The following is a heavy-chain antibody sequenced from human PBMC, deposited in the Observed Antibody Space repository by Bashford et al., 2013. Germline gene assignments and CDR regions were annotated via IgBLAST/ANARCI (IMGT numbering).Heavy chain of an antibody. D-gene: IGHD5-24*01. Sequence: GGSLRLSCAASGFTFNNYAMSWVRQSPGKGLEWVSAITGSGGRTYYADSVKGRFTISRDNSKNTLYLEMDSLRAEDTAVYYCAKATTPRDGYNDFDYWGQGSLVTVSS. CDR2: ITGSGGRT. J-gene: IGHJ4*02. CDR1: GFTFNNYA. V-gene: IGHV3-23*01. CDR3: AKATTPRDGYNDFDY.